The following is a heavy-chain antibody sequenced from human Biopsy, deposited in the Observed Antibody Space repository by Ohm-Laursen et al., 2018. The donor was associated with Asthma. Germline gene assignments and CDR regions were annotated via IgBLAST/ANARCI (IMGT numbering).Heavy chain of an antibody. CDR3: VKDTYEDSGGYYTFEV. D-gene: IGHD5-18*01. CDR2: IRPNNRGV. CDR1: GFAFDSYA. Sequence: GSLRLSCAASGFAFDSYAMSWARQAPGKGLAWVSTIRPNNRGVDYVPSVRGRFTMSRDNSKNTLYLHMSSLRAEDTAVYYCVKDTYEDSGGYYTFEVRGQGTVVTVSS. V-gene: IGHV3-23*01. J-gene: IGHJ3*01.